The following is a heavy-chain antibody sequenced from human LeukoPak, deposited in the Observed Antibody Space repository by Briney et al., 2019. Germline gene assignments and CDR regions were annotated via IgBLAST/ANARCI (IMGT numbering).Heavy chain of an antibody. V-gene: IGHV3-30*04. J-gene: IGHJ4*02. CDR3: VKVYPTVTTSSVLGS. Sequence: GRSLRLSCAASGFTFSSYAMHWVRQAPGKGLEWVAAVSYDGNLQHYADAVKGRFTVSRDNSKNTVFLQINSLRTEDSAVYWCVKVYPTVTTSSVLGSWGQGTLVTVSS. CDR1: GFTFSSYA. D-gene: IGHD4-17*01. CDR2: VSYDGNLQ.